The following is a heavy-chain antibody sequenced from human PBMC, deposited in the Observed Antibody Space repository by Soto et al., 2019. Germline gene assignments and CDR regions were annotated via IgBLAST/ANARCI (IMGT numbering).Heavy chain of an antibody. CDR3: TRVVRYYMDV. CDR1: GFTFSDDY. V-gene: IGHV3-72*01. Sequence: EVQLVESGGGLVQPGGSLRLSCAASGFTFSDDYMDWVRQAPGKGLEWVGRTRNKANSYTTEYAASVKGRFTISRDDSKNSLYLQMNSLKTEDTAVYYCTRVVRYYMDVWGKGTTVTVSS. CDR2: TRNKANSYTT. J-gene: IGHJ6*03.